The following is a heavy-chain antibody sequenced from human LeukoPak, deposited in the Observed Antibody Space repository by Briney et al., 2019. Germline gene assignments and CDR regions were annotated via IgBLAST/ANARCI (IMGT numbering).Heavy chain of an antibody. D-gene: IGHD3-22*01. CDR3: ARGMSATSGYLELEY. Sequence: GGSLRLSCAASGFTFSSYWMSWVRQAPGEGLEWVANIKHDGSEKYYVDSVKSRFTISRDNAKNSLFLQMNSLRAEDTAVYYCARGMSATSGYLELEYWGQGALVTVST. CDR1: GFTFSSYW. CDR2: IKHDGSEK. J-gene: IGHJ4*02. V-gene: IGHV3-7*04.